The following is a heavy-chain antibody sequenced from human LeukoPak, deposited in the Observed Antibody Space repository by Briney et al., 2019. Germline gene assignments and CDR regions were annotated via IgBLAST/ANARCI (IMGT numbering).Heavy chain of an antibody. CDR2: ISAYNGDT. CDR3: ARDSVDGSGTYYNDSPDY. CDR1: GYKFTNYV. J-gene: IGHJ4*02. V-gene: IGHV1-18*01. D-gene: IGHD3-10*01. Sequence: ASVKVSCKAAGYKFTNYVITWVRQAPGQGLECMGWISAYNGDTNYAQKFQGRVTMTTDTSTSTAYLDLRNLRSDDTAVYYCARDSVDGSGTYYNDSPDYWGQGTLVTVSS.